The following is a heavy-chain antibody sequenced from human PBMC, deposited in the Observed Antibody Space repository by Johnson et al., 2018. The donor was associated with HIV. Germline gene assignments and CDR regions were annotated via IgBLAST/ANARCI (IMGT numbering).Heavy chain of an antibody. J-gene: IGHJ3*02. CDR1: GFTFSNAW. V-gene: IGHV3-15*01. CDR2: IKSKTDGGTT. D-gene: IGHD3-9*01. Sequence: VQVVESGGGVVQPGGSLRLSCAASGFTFSNAWMSWVRQAPGKGLEWVGRIKSKTDGGTTDYAAPVKGRFTISRDNSKNTLYLQMNSLRAEDTAVYYCVREEGNDILTRGDAFDIWGQGTMVTVSS. CDR3: VREEGNDILTRGDAFDI.